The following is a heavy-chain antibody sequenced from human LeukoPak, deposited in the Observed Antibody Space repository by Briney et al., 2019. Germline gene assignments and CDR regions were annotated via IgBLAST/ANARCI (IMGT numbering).Heavy chain of an antibody. D-gene: IGHD2-15*01. CDR3: ARAQGRYCRGGSCYSGLLDY. CDR1: GYTFTGYY. J-gene: IGHJ4*02. Sequence: ASVKVSCNASGYTFTGYYMHWVRQAPGQGLEWMGWINPNSGGTNYAQKFQGRVTITRDTSTSTAYMELSSLRSEDMAVYYCARAQGRYCRGGSCYSGLLDYWGQGTLVTVSS. CDR2: INPNSGGT. V-gene: IGHV1-2*02.